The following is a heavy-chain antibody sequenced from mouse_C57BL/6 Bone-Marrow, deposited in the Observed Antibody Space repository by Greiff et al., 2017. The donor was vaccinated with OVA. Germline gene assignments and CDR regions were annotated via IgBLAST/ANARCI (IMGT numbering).Heavy chain of an antibody. CDR2: IYPRSGNT. V-gene: IGHV1-81*01. CDR3: ARSGNWDWFAD. J-gene: IGHJ3*01. CDR1: GYTFTSYG. Sequence: VKLQQSGAELARPGASVKLSCKASGYTFTSYGISWVKQRTGQGLEWIGEIYPRSGNTYYNEKFKGKATLTADKSSSTAYMELRSLTSEDAAVYFCARSGNWDWFADWGQGTLVTVSA. D-gene: IGHD4-1*01.